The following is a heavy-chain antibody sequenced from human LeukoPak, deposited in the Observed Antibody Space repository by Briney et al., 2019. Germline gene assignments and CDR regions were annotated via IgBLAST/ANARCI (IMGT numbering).Heavy chain of an antibody. CDR2: ISYDGSNK. CDR3: ARVPASIAAADY. V-gene: IGHV3-30-3*01. Sequence: PGGSLRLSCAASGFTFSSYAMHWVRQAPGKGLEWVAVISYDGSNKYYADSVKGRFTISRDNSKNTLYLQMNSLRAEDTAVYYCARVPASIAAADYWGQGTLVTVSS. CDR1: GFTFSSYA. J-gene: IGHJ4*02. D-gene: IGHD6-13*01.